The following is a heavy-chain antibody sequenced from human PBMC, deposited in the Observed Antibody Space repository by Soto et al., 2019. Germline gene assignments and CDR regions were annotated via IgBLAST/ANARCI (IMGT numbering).Heavy chain of an antibody. J-gene: IGHJ1*01. CDR1: GFTFSTYA. Sequence: PGGSLRLSCAASGFTFSTYAMSWVRQAPGKGLEWVSAISGSAGSTYYADSVKGRFTISRDNAKNTLYLQMNSLRAEDTAVYYCAKPPHPTVTTILEYFQHWGQGTLVTVSS. CDR2: ISGSAGST. D-gene: IGHD4-17*01. V-gene: IGHV3-23*01. CDR3: AKPPHPTVTTILEYFQH.